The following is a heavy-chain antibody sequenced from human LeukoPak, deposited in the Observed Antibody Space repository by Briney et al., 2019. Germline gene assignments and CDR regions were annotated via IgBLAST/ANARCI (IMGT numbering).Heavy chain of an antibody. J-gene: IGHJ4*02. CDR2: IYYSGST. Sequence: SETLSLTCTVSGGSISSYYWSWIRQPPGKGLEWIGYIYYSGSTNYNPSLKSRVTISVDTSKNQFSLKLSSVTAADTAVYYCARHQSEDYGDYSDYLDYWGQGTLVTVSS. CDR3: ARHQSEDYGDYSDYLDY. V-gene: IGHV4-59*08. D-gene: IGHD4-17*01. CDR1: GGSISSYY.